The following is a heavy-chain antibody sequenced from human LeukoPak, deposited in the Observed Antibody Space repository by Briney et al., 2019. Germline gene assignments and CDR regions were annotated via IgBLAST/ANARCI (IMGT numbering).Heavy chain of an antibody. Sequence: SETLSLTCTVSGGSISSSSYYWGWIRQPPGKGLEWIGSIYYSGSTYYNPSLKSRVTISVDTSKNQFSLKLSSVTAADTAVYYCAREVATIRSSGYYYYMDVWGKGTTVTVSS. CDR2: IYYSGST. V-gene: IGHV4-39*02. CDR1: GGSISSSSYY. D-gene: IGHD5-12*01. CDR3: AREVATIRSSGYYYYMDV. J-gene: IGHJ6*03.